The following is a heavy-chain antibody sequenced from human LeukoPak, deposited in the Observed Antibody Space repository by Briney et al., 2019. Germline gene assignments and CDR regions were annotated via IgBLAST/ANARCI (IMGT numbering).Heavy chain of an antibody. D-gene: IGHD3/OR15-3a*01. CDR2: ISYDGSSP. V-gene: IGHV3-30*03. CDR3: APWTSALNY. Sequence: PGQSLRLSCAASGFTFNHYGMHWVRQAPGKGLEWVAFISYDGSSPYLTDSVKGRFTISRDNSKNTLYLQMNSLRPADTAVYYCAPWTSALNYWGQGTLVTVSS. CDR1: GFTFNHYG. J-gene: IGHJ4*02.